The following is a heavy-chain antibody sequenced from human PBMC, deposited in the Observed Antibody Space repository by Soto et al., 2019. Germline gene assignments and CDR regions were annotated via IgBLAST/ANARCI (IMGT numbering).Heavy chain of an antibody. CDR1: GFTFSSYG. CDR3: ARLLREGILRSTTPLGY. Sequence: QVQLVESGGGVVQPGGSLSVSCAASGFTFSSYGVHWVRQAPGKGLEWVAAISFDGSNENYAESVKGRFTVSRDNSENTLSLQMNSLTTEDTAVYYCARLLREGILRSTTPLGYWGQGTLVTVSS. V-gene: IGHV3-30*03. CDR2: ISFDGSNE. D-gene: IGHD1-26*01. J-gene: IGHJ4*02.